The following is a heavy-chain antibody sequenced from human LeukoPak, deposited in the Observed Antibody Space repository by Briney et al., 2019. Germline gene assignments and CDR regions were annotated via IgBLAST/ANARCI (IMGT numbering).Heavy chain of an antibody. D-gene: IGHD2-15*01. CDR1: GYTFTSYY. Sequence: ASVKVSCKASGYTFTSYYITWVRQAPGQGLEGMGWVISYSDNPTYARNLQGRVTMTPDTSTSTAYMELRSLRSDDTAVYYCARTPHYCSGGSCYFDVFDIWGQGTTVTVSS. CDR3: ARTPHYCSGGSCYFDVFDI. CDR2: VISYSDNP. V-gene: IGHV1-18*01. J-gene: IGHJ3*02.